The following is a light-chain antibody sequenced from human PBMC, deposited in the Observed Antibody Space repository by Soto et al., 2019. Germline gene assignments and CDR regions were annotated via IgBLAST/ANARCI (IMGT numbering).Light chain of an antibody. CDR1: QDIGTF. Sequence: DFQMTQSPSSLSASVGDTVTITCRASQDIGTFLNWYQQKPGKAPKILIYAASDLFSGVSSRFSGSGSGTDFTLTISSLQPEDFATYYCQQSYSTPQITFGPGTKVDMK. CDR3: QQSYSTPQIT. CDR2: AAS. V-gene: IGKV1-39*01. J-gene: IGKJ3*01.